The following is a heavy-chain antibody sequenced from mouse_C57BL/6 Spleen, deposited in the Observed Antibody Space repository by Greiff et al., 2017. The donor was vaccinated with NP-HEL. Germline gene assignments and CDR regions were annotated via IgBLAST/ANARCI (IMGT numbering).Heavy chain of an antibody. CDR2: ISDGGSYT. J-gene: IGHJ2*01. CDR1: GFTFSSYA. D-gene: IGHD4-1*01. CDR3: ASLGRDY. V-gene: IGHV5-4*01. Sequence: EVHLVESGGGLVKPGGSLKLSCAASGFTFSSYAMSWVRQTPEKRLEWVATISDGGSYTYYPDNVKGRFTISRDNAKNNLYLQMSHLKSEDTAMYYCASLGRDYWGQGTTLTVSS.